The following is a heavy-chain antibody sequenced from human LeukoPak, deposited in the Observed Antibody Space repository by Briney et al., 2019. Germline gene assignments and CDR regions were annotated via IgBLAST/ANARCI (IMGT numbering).Heavy chain of an antibody. V-gene: IGHV3-7*03. D-gene: IGHD3-22*01. Sequence: PGGSLRLSCTASGFTFGDYAMSWIRQVPRKGLEWVANIKQDGSEKYYVDSVKGRFTISRDNAKNSLYLQMNSLRAEDTAVYYCARDKGDYDTSGSLFVFGGQGTLVTVSS. CDR2: IKQDGSEK. J-gene: IGHJ4*02. CDR3: ARDKGDYDTSGSLFVF. CDR1: GFTFGDYA.